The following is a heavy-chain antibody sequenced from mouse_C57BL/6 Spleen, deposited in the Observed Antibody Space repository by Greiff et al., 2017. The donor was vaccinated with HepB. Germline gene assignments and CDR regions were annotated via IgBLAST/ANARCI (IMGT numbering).Heavy chain of an antibody. CDR3: AREDRWYYFDY. CDR1: GYTFTDYY. V-gene: IGHV1-19*01. Sequence: VQLQQSGPVLVKPGASVKMSCKASGYTFTDYYMNWVKQSHGKSLEWIGVINPYNGGTSYNQKFKGKATLTVDKSSSTAYMELNSLTSEDSAVYYCAREDRWYYFDYWGQGTTLTVSS. CDR2: INPYNGGT. J-gene: IGHJ2*01. D-gene: IGHD2-3*01.